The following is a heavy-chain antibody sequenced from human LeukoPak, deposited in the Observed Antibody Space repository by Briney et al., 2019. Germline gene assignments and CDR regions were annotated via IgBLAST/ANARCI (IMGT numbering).Heavy chain of an antibody. J-gene: IGHJ4*02. CDR3: AREYCDSTTCYNTLDY. Sequence: GGCLRLSRAASGFTFSLYAMHWVREASGKGLVDVAAITSNGGSAYYANSVKGRFTISRDNSKNTLYLQMGSLKAEEMAVYYCAREYCDSTTCYNTLDYWGQGTLVTVSS. V-gene: IGHV3-64*01. CDR2: ITSNGGSA. CDR1: GFTFSLYA. D-gene: IGHD2-2*02.